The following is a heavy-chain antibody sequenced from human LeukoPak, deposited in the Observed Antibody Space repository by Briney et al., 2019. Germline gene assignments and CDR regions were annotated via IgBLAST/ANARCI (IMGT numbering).Heavy chain of an antibody. D-gene: IGHD1-1*01. V-gene: IGHV3-74*01. CDR1: GFTFSYYW. Sequence: PGGSLRFSCAASGFTFSYYWMHWVRQAPGKGLVWVSRINGDGSSTSYADSVKGRFTIFRDNAKNTVYLQMNSLRAEDTAVYYCARDHYWTSTLDPWGQGTLVTVSS. CDR2: INGDGSST. CDR3: ARDHYWTSTLDP. J-gene: IGHJ5*02.